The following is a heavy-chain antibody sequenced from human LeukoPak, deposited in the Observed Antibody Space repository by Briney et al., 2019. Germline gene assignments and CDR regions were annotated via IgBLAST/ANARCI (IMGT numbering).Heavy chain of an antibody. CDR3: ARASAGAVAGSVFDY. Sequence: GGSLRLSCAASGFTFSSYSMNWVRQAPGKGLEWVSSISSSSSFIYYADSVKGRFTISRDNAENSLYLQMNSLRAEDTAVYYCARASAGAVAGSVFDYWGPGTLVTVSS. V-gene: IGHV3-21*01. J-gene: IGHJ4*02. CDR1: GFTFSSYS. D-gene: IGHD6-19*01. CDR2: ISSSSSFI.